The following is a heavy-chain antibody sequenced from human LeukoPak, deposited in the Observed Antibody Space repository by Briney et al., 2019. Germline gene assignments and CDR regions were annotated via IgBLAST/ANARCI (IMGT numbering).Heavy chain of an antibody. CDR2: IRGNGERT. Sequence: GGSLRLSCAASGFPFSSYAMGWVRQAPGKGLEWVSSIRGNGERTFYADSVKGRFTISRDNSKNTLSLQMTSLEAEDTAVYYCVRNGCSATNCYIFLGDWYFDPWGRGTLVTVSS. D-gene: IGHD2-2*02. CDR1: GFPFSSYA. J-gene: IGHJ2*01. CDR3: VRNGCSATNCYIFLGDWYFDP. V-gene: IGHV3-23*01.